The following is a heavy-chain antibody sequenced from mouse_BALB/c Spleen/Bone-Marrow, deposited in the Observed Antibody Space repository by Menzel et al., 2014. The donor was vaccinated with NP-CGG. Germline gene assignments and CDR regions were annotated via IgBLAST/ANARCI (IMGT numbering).Heavy chain of an antibody. D-gene: IGHD6-1*01. J-gene: IGHJ2*01. CDR3: ARLRYCSYFAY. CDR2: INPGSSTI. CDR1: GFDFSRYW. Sequence: EVKLMESGGGLVQPGGSLILSCAASGFDFSRYWMSWARQAPGKGQEWIGDINPGSSTINYTQSLKDKSIISRDNAKKTLNVQVNKVRSEDAALYYCARLRYCSYFAYWGQGTTLTVSS. V-gene: IGHV4-2*02.